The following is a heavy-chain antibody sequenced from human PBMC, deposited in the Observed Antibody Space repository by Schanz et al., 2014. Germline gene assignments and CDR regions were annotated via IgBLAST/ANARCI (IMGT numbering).Heavy chain of an antibody. D-gene: IGHD2-15*01. CDR1: GASISSVYW. CDR2: MHHSEGR. V-gene: IGHV4-4*02. CDR3: VRNGDCRGGIRCDKGYFDS. J-gene: IGHJ4*02. Sequence: QVQLQESGPGLVKPSGTLSLTCTVSGASISSVYWWSWVRQSPGTGLEWIGEMHHSEGRNYNPSQKSRATNFIDEPKNLFSVGLIFVTAADTAVYYCVRNGDCRGGIRCDKGYFDSWGQGILVTVSS.